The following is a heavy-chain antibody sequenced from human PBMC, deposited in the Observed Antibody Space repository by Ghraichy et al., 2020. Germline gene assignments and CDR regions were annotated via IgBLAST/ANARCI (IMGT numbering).Heavy chain of an antibody. Sequence: GGSLRLSCAASGFTFSSYWMSWVRQAPGKGLEWVANIKQDGSEKYYVDPVKGRFTISRDNAKNSLYLQMNSLRAEDTAVYYCASEGPYCSSTNCYTRAEYFQHWGQGTLVTVSS. CDR3: ASEGPYCSSTNCYTRAEYFQH. CDR1: GFTFSSYW. V-gene: IGHV3-7*01. D-gene: IGHD2-2*02. CDR2: IKQDGSEK. J-gene: IGHJ1*01.